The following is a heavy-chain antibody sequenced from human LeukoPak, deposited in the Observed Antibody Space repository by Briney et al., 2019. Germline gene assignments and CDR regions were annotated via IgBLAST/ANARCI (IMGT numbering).Heavy chain of an antibody. Sequence: GGSLRLSCAASGFTFSSYRMNWVRQARGKGMEWVSTIDNRGRTTYYTDSVKGRFTISRDNSKSTLFLQMNSLRAEDTAVYYCAHRSGLLSYYFYFWGPGTLVTVSS. V-gene: IGHV3-23*05. J-gene: IGHJ4*02. CDR2: IDNRGRTT. D-gene: IGHD2-21*02. CDR1: GFTFSSYR. CDR3: AHRSGLLSYYFYF.